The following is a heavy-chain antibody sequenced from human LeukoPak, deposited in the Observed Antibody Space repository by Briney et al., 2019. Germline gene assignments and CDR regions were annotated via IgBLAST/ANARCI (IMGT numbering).Heavy chain of an antibody. V-gene: IGHV4-61*02. Sequence: SETLSLTCTVSSGSINSDGYYWSWIRQPAGKGRQWIGRVYSTGSANYSPSLESRVIISIDTFKNQFFLRLSSVTAADTAVYYCARVYRRDGYNYDGFDIWGQGTMVTVS. CDR2: VYSTGSA. CDR1: SGSINSDGYY. J-gene: IGHJ3*02. D-gene: IGHD5-24*01. CDR3: ARVYRRDGYNYDGFDI.